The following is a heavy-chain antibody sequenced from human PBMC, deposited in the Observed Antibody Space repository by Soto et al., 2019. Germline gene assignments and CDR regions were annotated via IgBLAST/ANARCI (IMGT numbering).Heavy chain of an antibody. CDR2: IYPGDSDT. D-gene: IGHD6-13*01. Sequence: LGESLKISCKGSGYSFTSYWIGWVRQMPGKGLEWMGIIYPGDSDTRYSPSFQGQVTISADKSISTAYLQWSSLKASDTAMYYCARFSAAGKYYYRMDVWGQGTTVTVSS. CDR1: GYSFTSYW. CDR3: ARFSAAGKYYYRMDV. J-gene: IGHJ6*02. V-gene: IGHV5-51*01.